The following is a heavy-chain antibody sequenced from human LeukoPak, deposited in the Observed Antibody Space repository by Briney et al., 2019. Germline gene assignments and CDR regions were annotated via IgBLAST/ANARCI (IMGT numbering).Heavy chain of an antibody. CDR2: IRSKANSYAT. V-gene: IGHV3-73*01. D-gene: IGHD4-17*01. CDR3: TTVTAFDL. Sequence: PGGSLRLSCAASGFTFSGSAMHWVRQASGKGLEWVGRIRSKANSYATAYAASVKGRFTISRDDSKNTAYLQMNSLKTEDTAVYYCTTVTAFDLWGRGTLVTVSS. J-gene: IGHJ2*01. CDR1: GFTFSGSA.